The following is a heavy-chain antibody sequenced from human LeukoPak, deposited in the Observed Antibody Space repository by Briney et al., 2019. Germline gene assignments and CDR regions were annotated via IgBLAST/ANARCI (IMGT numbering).Heavy chain of an antibody. V-gene: IGHV3-20*04. Sequence: GGSLRLSCAASRFTFDDYGMSWVRQAPGKGLEWVSSINWNGGSTGYADSVEGRFTISRDNAKNSLYLHMNSLRAEDTALYYCAREGYYGSGSCTDAFDIWGQGTMVTVSS. J-gene: IGHJ3*02. CDR1: RFTFDDYG. CDR2: INWNGGST. CDR3: AREGYYGSGSCTDAFDI. D-gene: IGHD3-10*01.